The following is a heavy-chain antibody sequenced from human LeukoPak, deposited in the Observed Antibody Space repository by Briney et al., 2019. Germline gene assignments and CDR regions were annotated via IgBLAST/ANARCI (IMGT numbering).Heavy chain of an antibody. Sequence: SETLSLTCTVSGGSISSGSYYWSWIRQHPGTGLEWIGYIYYSGSTYYNPSLKSRLTISLDTSKNQFSLKLSSVTAADTAVYYCARDGGADASDIWGQGTMVTVSS. D-gene: IGHD4-17*01. V-gene: IGHV4-31*03. CDR1: GGSISSGSYY. J-gene: IGHJ3*02. CDR3: ARDGGADASDI. CDR2: IYYSGST.